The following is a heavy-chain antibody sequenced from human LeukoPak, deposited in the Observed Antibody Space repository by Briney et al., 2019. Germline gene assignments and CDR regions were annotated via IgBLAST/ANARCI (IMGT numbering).Heavy chain of an antibody. D-gene: IGHD3-22*01. V-gene: IGHV4-39*07. CDR3: ARETPPADYYDSSGPDAFDI. Sequence: SETLSLTCTVSGGLISISTYYWGWIRQPPGKGLEWIGSIYYSGTTHYNPSLKSRVTIAVDTSKNQFSLKLSSVTAADTAVYYCARETPPADYYDSSGPDAFDIWGQGTMVTVSS. CDR2: IYYSGTT. J-gene: IGHJ3*02. CDR1: GGLISISTYY.